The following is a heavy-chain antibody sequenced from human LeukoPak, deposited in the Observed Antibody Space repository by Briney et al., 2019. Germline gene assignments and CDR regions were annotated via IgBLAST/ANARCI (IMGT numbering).Heavy chain of an antibody. CDR3: AKAGDSSSPRIGNY. CDR2: ISIRGGST. J-gene: IGHJ4*02. D-gene: IGHD6-13*01. V-gene: IGHV3-23*01. Sequence: GGSLRLSCAASGFIFSNYAMNWVRQAPGKGLEWVSSISIRGGSTYYADSVKGRFTISRDNSKNTLYLQMNSLRAEDTAVYYCAKAGDSSSPRIGNYWGQGTLVTVSS. CDR1: GFIFSNYA.